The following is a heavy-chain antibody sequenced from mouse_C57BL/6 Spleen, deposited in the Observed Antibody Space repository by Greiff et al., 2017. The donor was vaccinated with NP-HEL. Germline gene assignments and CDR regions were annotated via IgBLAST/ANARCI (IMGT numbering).Heavy chain of an antibody. J-gene: IGHJ1*03. V-gene: IGHV5-12*01. CDR1: GFTFSDYY. D-gene: IGHD1-1*01. Sequence: EVKVVESGGGLVQPGGSLKLSCAASGFTFSDYYMYWVRQTPEKRLEWVAYISNGGGSTYYPDTVKGRFTISRDNAKNTLYLQMSRLKSEDTAMYYCARGLGGSSYGYFDVWGTGTTVTVSS. CDR2: ISNGGGST. CDR3: ARGLGGSSYGYFDV.